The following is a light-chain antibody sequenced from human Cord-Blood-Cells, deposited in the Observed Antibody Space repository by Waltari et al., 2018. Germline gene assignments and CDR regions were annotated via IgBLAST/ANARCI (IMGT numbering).Light chain of an antibody. CDR1: QRISSY. CDR3: QQSYSTPRT. Sequence: DIQMTQSPSSLSASVGDRVTITCRASQRISSYLNWYQQKPGKAPKVLIYAASRLQSGVPSRFSGSGSGTEFTLTISSLQPEDFAIYYCQQSYSTPRTFGQWTKLEIK. CDR2: AAS. J-gene: IGKJ2*01. V-gene: IGKV1-39*01.